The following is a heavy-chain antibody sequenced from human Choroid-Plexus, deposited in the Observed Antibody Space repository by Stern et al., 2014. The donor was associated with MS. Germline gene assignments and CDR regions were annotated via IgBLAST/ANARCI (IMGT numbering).Heavy chain of an antibody. D-gene: IGHD2/OR15-2a*01. CDR3: AKDRQYLTYFFDH. V-gene: IGHV3-30*18. CDR2: VSHDGSYK. J-gene: IGHJ5*02. CDR1: GFTFGRCA. Sequence: VQLVESGGGVVQPGRPLRLSCVASGFTFGRCAMHWVRQAPGKGLQWVGGVSHDGSYKYYGDSVKGRFTISRDNSQNTLYMQMSSLRPEDTAVYYCAKDRQYLTYFFDHWGQGSLVTVSS.